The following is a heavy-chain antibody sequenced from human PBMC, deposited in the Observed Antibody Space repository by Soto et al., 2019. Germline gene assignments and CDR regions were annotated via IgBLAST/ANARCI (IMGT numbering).Heavy chain of an antibody. J-gene: IGHJ5*02. CDR2: IKPDNGDT. D-gene: IGHD3-10*01. CDR3: ATSSDSGFDP. V-gene: IGHV1-18*04. Sequence: QLQLVQSGAEVERPGASVRVSCKAYGYPFSKYGISWIRQAPGQGREWMGWIKPDNGDTNYAQKFQGRVTMTTDTSSKPAYMELRSLRSDDTAVYYCATSSDSGFDPWGQGTLVSVSS. CDR1: GYPFSKYG.